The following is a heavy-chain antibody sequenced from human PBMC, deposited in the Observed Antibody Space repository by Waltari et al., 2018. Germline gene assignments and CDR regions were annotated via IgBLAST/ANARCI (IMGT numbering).Heavy chain of an antibody. CDR1: GDSMGSRDF. CDR2: VHRSGRT. V-gene: IGHV4-4*02. D-gene: IGHD2-15*01. CDR3: ARDRGRGLYLDS. J-gene: IGHJ4*02. Sequence: QLRLQQSGPGLVKPSESLSLTCAVPGDSMGSRDFWSWVRQSPGKGLEWIGQVHRSGRTNYNPSLASRVTMSIDTSNNQFSLKVTSATAADTAIYYCARDRGRGLYLDSWGQGILVTVSP.